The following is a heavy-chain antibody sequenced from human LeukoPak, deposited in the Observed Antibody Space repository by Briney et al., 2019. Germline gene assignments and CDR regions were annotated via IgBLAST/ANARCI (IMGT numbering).Heavy chain of an antibody. CDR1: AFTFSNYG. V-gene: IGHV3-30*02. CDR2: IRYDGSNK. D-gene: IGHD6-19*01. Sequence: GGSLRLSCAASAFTFSNYGMHWVRQAPGKGLEWVAFIRYDGSNKYYADSVKGRFTISRDNSNNTLYLQMNSLRAEDTAVYYCARVREYSSDWYFDYWGQGTLVTVSS. CDR3: ARVREYSSDWYFDY. J-gene: IGHJ4*02.